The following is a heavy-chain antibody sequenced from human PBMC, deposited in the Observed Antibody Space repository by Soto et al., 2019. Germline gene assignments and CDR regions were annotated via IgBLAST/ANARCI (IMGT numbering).Heavy chain of an antibody. CDR3: ARDFDYGDYGGHNDAFDI. CDR2: IYSGGST. Sequence: GGSLRLSCAASGFTVSSNYMSWVRQAPGKGLEWVSVIYSGGSTYYADSVKGRFTISRDNSKNTLYLQMNSLRAEDTAVYYCARDFDYGDYGGHNDAFDIWGQGTMVTVSS. D-gene: IGHD4-17*01. CDR1: GFTVSSNY. V-gene: IGHV3-66*01. J-gene: IGHJ3*02.